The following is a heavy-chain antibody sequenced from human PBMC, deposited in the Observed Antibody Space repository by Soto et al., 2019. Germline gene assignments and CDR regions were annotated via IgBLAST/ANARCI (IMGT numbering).Heavy chain of an antibody. D-gene: IGHD6-6*01. V-gene: IGHV3-23*01. CDR3: ARRSSASTFDY. CDR2: ISGSDDST. Sequence: EVQLLESGGGLVQPGESLRLSCAASGFTFSSYAMSWVRQAPGKGLEWVSVISGSDDSTYYADSGKGRFTISRDNSNNTPYLQMTSLRAQDTAVYYWARRSSASTFDYWGQGTLVTVSS. J-gene: IGHJ4*02. CDR1: GFTFSSYA.